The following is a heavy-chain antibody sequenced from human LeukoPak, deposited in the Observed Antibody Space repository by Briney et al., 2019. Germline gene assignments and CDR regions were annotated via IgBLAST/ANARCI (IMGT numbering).Heavy chain of an antibody. CDR1: GFTFSSYS. Sequence: GGSLRLSCAGSGFTFSSYSMNWVRQAPGKGLEWVSYISSSSSNIYYADSVKGRFTISRDNAKKSLYLQMNSLRAEDTAVYYCARDSSVWAAAGYYYYYMDVWGKGTTVTVSS. D-gene: IGHD6-13*01. J-gene: IGHJ6*03. CDR3: ARDSSVWAAAGYYYYYMDV. V-gene: IGHV3-48*04. CDR2: ISSSSSNI.